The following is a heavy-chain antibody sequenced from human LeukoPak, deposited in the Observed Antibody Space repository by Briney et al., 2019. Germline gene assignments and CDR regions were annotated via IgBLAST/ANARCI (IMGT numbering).Heavy chain of an antibody. V-gene: IGHV4-34*01. D-gene: IGHD5-18*01. CDR1: GGSFSGYQ. J-gene: IGHJ4*02. Sequence: SETLSLTCGVSGGSFSGYQWTWIRQSPGMGMEWIGQIDHSGTTNYDPSLKSRLTMSVDTSKNQFSLKLSSVTAADTAVYYCARRALWPTPDYWGQGTLVTVSS. CDR2: IDHSGTT. CDR3: ARRALWPTPDY.